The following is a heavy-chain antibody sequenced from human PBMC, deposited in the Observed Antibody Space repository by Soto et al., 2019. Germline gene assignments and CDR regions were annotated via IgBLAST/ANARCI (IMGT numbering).Heavy chain of an antibody. CDR1: GGTFSSYT. Sequence: SVKVSCKASGGTFSSYTISWVRQAPGQGLEWMGRIIPILGIANYAQKFQDRVTITADKSTSTAYMELSSLRSEDTAVYYCARDSDFSVGSCYPYYYYYMDVWGRRTTVTVSS. CDR2: IIPILGIA. CDR3: ARDSDFSVGSCYPYYYYYMDV. D-gene: IGHD2-15*01. V-gene: IGHV1-69*04. J-gene: IGHJ6*03.